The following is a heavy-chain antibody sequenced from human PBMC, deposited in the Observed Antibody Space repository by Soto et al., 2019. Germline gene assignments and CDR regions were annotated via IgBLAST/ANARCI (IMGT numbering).Heavy chain of an antibody. V-gene: IGHV4-34*01. CDR2: INESGST. CDR3: ARGSGIVALPGELEDVNYDY. CDR1: GQSFSGHS. Sequence: QVQLQQWGARLVKPSETLSLSCAVYGQSFSGHSWAWIRQPPGKGLEWIGEINESGSTYYNPSLKIRVTISTDTSKTQFSLKLSSVSAADTAAYFCARGSGIVALPGELEDVNYDYWGQGTLVNVSS. D-gene: IGHD1-1*01. J-gene: IGHJ4*02.